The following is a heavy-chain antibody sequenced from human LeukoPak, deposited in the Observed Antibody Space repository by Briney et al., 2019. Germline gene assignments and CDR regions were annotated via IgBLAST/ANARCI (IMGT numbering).Heavy chain of an antibody. CDR2: INHSGST. V-gene: IGHV4-34*01. CDR1: GGSFSGYY. CDR3: ARDVEMATITEPYFDY. D-gene: IGHD5-24*01. Sequence: PSETLSLTCAVYGGSFSGYYWSWIRQPPGKGLEWIGEINHSGSTNYNPSLKSRVTISVDTSKNQFSLKLSSVTAADTAVYYCARDVEMATITEPYFDYWGQGTLVTVSS. J-gene: IGHJ4*02.